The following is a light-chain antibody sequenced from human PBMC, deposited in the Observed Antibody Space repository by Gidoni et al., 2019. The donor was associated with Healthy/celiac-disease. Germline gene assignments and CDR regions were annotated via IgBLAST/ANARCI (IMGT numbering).Light chain of an antibody. CDR1: QSVNSN. CDR3: QQYNNWPPLT. V-gene: IGKV3-15*01. Sequence: EIVMTQSPATLSVSPGERATLSCRASQSVNSNLAWYQQKPGQAPRLLIYGASTRATGIPARFSGSGSGTEFTLTISSLQSEDFAVYYCQQYNNWPPLTFSGGTKVEIK. J-gene: IGKJ4*01. CDR2: GAS.